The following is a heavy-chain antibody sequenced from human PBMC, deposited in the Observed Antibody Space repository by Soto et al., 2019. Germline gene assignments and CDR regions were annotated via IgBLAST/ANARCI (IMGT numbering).Heavy chain of an antibody. CDR1: GYTFTSYG. CDR2: ISAYNGNT. Sequence: ASVKVSCKASGYTFTSYGISWVRQAPGQGLEWMGWISAYNGNTNYAQKLQGRVTMTTDTSTSTAYMELSSLRSEDTAVYYCARDITIFGVVIIEYGMDVWGQGTTVTVSS. V-gene: IGHV1-18*01. J-gene: IGHJ6*02. CDR3: ARDITIFGVVIIEYGMDV. D-gene: IGHD3-3*01.